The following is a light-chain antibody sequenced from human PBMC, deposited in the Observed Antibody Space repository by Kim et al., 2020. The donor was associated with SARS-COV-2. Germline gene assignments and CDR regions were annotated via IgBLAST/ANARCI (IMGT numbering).Light chain of an antibody. CDR1: SSNIGSNP. CDR3: AAWDDSLNVVV. Sequence: GQRVTVSCSGGSSNIGSNPVNWYQQLPGTAPKLLIYSNNQRPSGVPDRFSGSKSGTSASLAISGLQSEDEADYYCAAWDDSLNVVVFGGGTQLTVL. J-gene: IGLJ2*01. CDR2: SNN. V-gene: IGLV1-44*01.